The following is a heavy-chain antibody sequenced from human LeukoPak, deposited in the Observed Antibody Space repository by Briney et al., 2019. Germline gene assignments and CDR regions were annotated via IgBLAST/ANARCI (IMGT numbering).Heavy chain of an antibody. CDR2: INPNGGAT. J-gene: IGHJ4*02. V-gene: IGHV1-2*02. CDR1: GYTFSYHN. D-gene: IGHD6-13*01. Sequence: ASVKVSCKASGYTFSYHNMHWIRQAPGQGLEWMGWINPNGGATNYAQKFQGRVTMTRDTSTSTYLELNRLRSDDTAVYYCASPSGSSWYSKYYFVHWGLGTLVTVSS. CDR3: ASPSGSSWYSKYYFVH.